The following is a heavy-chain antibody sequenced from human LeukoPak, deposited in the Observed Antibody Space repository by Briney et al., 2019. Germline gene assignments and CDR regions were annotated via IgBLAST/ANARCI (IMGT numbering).Heavy chain of an antibody. CDR2: ISGSGDST. Sequence: GGSLRLSCAASGFTFSSFALSWVRQAPGKGLEWVSSISGSGDSTYYMESVKGRFTISRDNSENTLYLQMNSLRADDTAVYYCAREGRSFWYFLYWGQGTLVTVSS. CDR1: GFTFSSFA. J-gene: IGHJ4*02. CDR3: AREGRSFWYFLY. V-gene: IGHV3-23*01.